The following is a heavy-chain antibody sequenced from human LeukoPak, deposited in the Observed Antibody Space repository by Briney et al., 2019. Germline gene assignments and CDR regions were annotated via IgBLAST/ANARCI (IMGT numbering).Heavy chain of an antibody. V-gene: IGHV4-59*01. CDR2: IYYSGST. CDR3: AREQLWFGELLSTFIDY. Sequence: SETLSLTCTVSGGSISSYYWSWIRRPPGKGLEWIGYIYYSGSTNYNPSLKSRVTISVDTSKNQFSLKLSSVTAADTAVYYCAREQLWFGELLSTFIDYWGQGTLVTVSS. CDR1: GGSISSYY. J-gene: IGHJ4*02. D-gene: IGHD3-10*01.